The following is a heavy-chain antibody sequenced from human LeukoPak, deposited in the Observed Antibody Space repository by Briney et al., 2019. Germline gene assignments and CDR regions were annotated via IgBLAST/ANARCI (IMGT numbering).Heavy chain of an antibody. V-gene: IGHV4-39*01. CDR2: IYYSGST. D-gene: IGHD2-15*01. J-gene: IGHJ6*02. Sequence: SETLSLTCTVSGGSVSSGSYYWGWIRQPPGKGLEWIGSIYYSGSTYYNPSLKSRVTISVDTSKNQFSLKLSSVTAADTAVYYCASGYCSGGRCSGLYYYYAMDVWGQGTTVTVSS. CDR1: GGSVSSGSYY. CDR3: ASGYCSGGRCSGLYYYYAMDV.